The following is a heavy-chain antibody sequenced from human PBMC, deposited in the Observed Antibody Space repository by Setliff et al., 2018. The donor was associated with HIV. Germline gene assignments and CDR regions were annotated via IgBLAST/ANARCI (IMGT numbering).Heavy chain of an antibody. D-gene: IGHD3-10*01. J-gene: IGHJ6*03. CDR2: ISSSGGST. Sequence: GGSLRLSCAASGFTFSSYAMSWVRQAPGKGLEWVSGISSSGGSTFYADSVKGRFTISRDNSKNTLYLQMNSLKAEDTAVYYCGRAKSWYYYMDVWGKGTTVTVSS. V-gene: IGHV3-23*01. CDR1: GFTFSSYA. CDR3: GRAKSWYYYMDV.